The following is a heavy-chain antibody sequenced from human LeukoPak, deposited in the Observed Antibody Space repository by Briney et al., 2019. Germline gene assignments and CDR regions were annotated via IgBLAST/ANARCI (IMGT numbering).Heavy chain of an antibody. CDR1: GGSISSGLYS. Sequence: SETLSLTCDVSGGSISSGLYSWSWIRQPLGKGLEWIGYIYHTGSTYYNPSLKSRVTISVDTSKNQFSLRLSSVTAADTAVYYCARLQYCSGTSCYRFDPWGQGTLVTVSS. CDR2: IYHTGST. J-gene: IGHJ5*02. CDR3: ARLQYCSGTSCYRFDP. D-gene: IGHD2-2*01. V-gene: IGHV4-30-2*01.